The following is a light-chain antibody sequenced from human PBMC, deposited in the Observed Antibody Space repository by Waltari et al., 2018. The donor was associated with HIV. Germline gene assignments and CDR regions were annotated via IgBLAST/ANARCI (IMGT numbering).Light chain of an antibody. J-gene: IGKJ1*01. CDR3: QQYGSSPQT. CDR1: QNVNSN. CDR2: GAS. V-gene: IGKV3-20*01. Sequence: IVMTQSPATLSVSPGERATLSCRASQNVNSNLAWYQQKPGQAPRLLISGASRRATGIPDRFSGSGFGTDFTLTISRLEPEDFAVYYCQQYGSSPQTFGQGTKVEIK.